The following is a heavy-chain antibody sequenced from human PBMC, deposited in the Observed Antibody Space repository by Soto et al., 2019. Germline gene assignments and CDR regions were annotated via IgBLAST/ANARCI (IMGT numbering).Heavy chain of an antibody. Sequence: SETLTLTCAAYGGSFSGYYWSWIRQPPGKGLEWIGEINHSGSTNYIPSLKSRVTMSVDTSTNQLSLNLNSVTAADTALYFCARHRRETGTYAQPLDSWGQGTLVTVSS. CDR1: GGSFSGYY. V-gene: IGHV4-34*01. CDR2: INHSGST. CDR3: ARHRRETGTYAQPLDS. D-gene: IGHD1-1*01. J-gene: IGHJ4*02.